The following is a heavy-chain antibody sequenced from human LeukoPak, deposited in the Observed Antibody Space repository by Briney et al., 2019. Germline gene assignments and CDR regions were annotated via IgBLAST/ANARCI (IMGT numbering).Heavy chain of an antibody. J-gene: IGHJ4*02. Sequence: SETLSLTCTVSGGSISSYHWSWIRQPPGKGLEWIGYIYYSGSTNYNPSLKSRVTISVDTSKNQFSLKLSSVTAADTAVYYCARRHYYDSSGYFDYWGQGTLVTVSS. D-gene: IGHD3-22*01. CDR3: ARRHYYDSSGYFDY. CDR2: IYYSGST. CDR1: GGSISSYH. V-gene: IGHV4-59*08.